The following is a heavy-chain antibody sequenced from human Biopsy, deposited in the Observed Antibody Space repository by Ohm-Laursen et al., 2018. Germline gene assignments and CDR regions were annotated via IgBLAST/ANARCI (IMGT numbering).Heavy chain of an antibody. J-gene: IGHJ6*02. CDR3: ARDRIELEATPTNADYYYFGMDV. V-gene: IGHV1-46*01. Sequence: VASVKVSCKASGYMFLRYYIHWVRQAPGKGLEWMGIIGPRGSDATYAQKFQSRLIMTTDTSTATVYMQLGNLASEDTAVYFCARDRIELEATPTNADYYYFGMDVWGQGTTVTVS. CDR2: IGPRGSDA. D-gene: IGHD1-26*01. CDR1: GYMFLRYY.